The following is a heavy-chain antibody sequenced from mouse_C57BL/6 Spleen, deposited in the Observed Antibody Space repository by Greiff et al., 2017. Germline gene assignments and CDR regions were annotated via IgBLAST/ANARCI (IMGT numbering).Heavy chain of an antibody. Sequence: VQLQQSGPELVKPGASVKMSCKASGYTFTDYNMHWVKQSHGKSLEWIGYINPNNGGTSYNQKFKGKATLTVNKSSSTAYRELRSLTSEDSAVYYCARGHHDDEDLAWFAYWGQGTLVTVSA. CDR3: ARGHHDDEDLAWFAY. D-gene: IGHD2-12*01. CDR2: INPNNGGT. J-gene: IGHJ3*01. V-gene: IGHV1-22*01. CDR1: GYTFTDYN.